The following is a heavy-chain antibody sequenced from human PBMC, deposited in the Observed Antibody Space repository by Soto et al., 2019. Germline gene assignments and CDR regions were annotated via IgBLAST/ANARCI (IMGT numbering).Heavy chain of an antibody. CDR1: GGDFRNYA. CDR2: FIPMSGTP. Sequence: SVKVSCKASGGDFRNYALTWVRQAPGQGLEWMGGFIPMSGTPKYAQKFQGRVTITADTSTTTDYMELTSLRYDDTAVYYCASSYGTSWYVDYWGQGTLVTVS. V-gene: IGHV1-69*06. CDR3: ASSYGTSWYVDY. J-gene: IGHJ4*02. D-gene: IGHD6-13*01.